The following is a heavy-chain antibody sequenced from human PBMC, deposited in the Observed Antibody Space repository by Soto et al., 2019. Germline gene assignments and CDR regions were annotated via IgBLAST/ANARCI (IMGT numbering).Heavy chain of an antibody. D-gene: IGHD3-22*01. Sequence: QVQLQESGPGLVKPSETLSLTCTVSGASITSSYWSWIRQSPGKRLEWIGFVFYSGSTNYNPSLKIRVTISADTSKNQLSLKLKSVTAADTAVYYCARGYYDSSGQSNTFDIWGQGTMVTVSS. J-gene: IGHJ3*02. CDR1: GASITSSY. CDR3: ARGYYDSSGQSNTFDI. V-gene: IGHV4-59*01. CDR2: VFYSGST.